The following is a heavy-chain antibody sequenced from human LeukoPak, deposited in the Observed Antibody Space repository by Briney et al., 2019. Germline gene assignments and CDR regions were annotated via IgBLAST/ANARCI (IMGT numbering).Heavy chain of an antibody. Sequence: PGGSLRLSCAASGFTFSDYYMSWIRQAPGKGLEGVSYISSSGSTIYYADSVKGRFTISRDNAKNSLYLQMNSLRAEDTAVYYCARDGDTAMLGAYYGMDVWGQGTTVTVSS. CDR1: GFTFSDYY. V-gene: IGHV3-11*01. J-gene: IGHJ6*02. D-gene: IGHD5-18*01. CDR2: ISSSGSTI. CDR3: ARDGDTAMLGAYYGMDV.